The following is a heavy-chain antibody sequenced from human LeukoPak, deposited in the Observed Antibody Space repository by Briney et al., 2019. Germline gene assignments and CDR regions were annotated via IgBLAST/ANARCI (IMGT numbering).Heavy chain of an antibody. CDR2: INHGGST. Sequence: AETLSLTCAVYGGSFSGYYWSWVRQPPGKGLEWVGEINHGGSTNYNAAFKRGGTISAEVYKKKFSLKKKTLTAADTAVYYCATIVVRGSQSWFDPWGQGTLVTVSS. D-gene: IGHD3-10*01. V-gene: IGHV4-34*01. CDR1: GGSFSGYY. J-gene: IGHJ5*02. CDR3: ATIVVRGSQSWFDP.